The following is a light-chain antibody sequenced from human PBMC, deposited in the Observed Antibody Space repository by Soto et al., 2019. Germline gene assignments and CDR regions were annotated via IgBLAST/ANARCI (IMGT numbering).Light chain of an antibody. Sequence: QSALTQPASVSGSPGQSITISCTGTSSDVGSYNLVSWYQQHPGKAPKLMIYEGSKRPSGVSNRFSGSKSGNTASLTISGLQAEDEADYYCCSYAGSSTWVVFGVGTKLTVL. V-gene: IGLV2-23*01. CDR1: SSDVGSYNL. J-gene: IGLJ2*01. CDR2: EGS. CDR3: CSYAGSSTWVV.